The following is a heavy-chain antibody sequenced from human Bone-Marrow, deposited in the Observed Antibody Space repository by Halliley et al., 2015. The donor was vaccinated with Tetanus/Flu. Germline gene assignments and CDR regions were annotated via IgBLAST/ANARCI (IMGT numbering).Heavy chain of an antibody. Sequence: KGMEWIGSMSHRGSTNYNPSLKSRITMAIDTSKNQLSLKLSFVTAADTAIYYCARSIAFYFDHWGQGTLVTASS. CDR3: ARSIAFYFDH. CDR2: MSHRGST. J-gene: IGHJ4*02. D-gene: IGHD2-15*01. V-gene: IGHV4-59*01.